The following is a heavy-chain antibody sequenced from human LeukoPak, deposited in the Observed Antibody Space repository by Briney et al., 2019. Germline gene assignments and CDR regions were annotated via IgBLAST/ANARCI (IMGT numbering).Heavy chain of an antibody. J-gene: IGHJ4*02. CDR2: LNPNSGYT. CDR3: ARGEYYGSGGWGY. D-gene: IGHD3-10*01. V-gene: IGHV1-8*03. CDR1: GYSLTSYD. Sequence: GASVKVSCKASGYSLTSYDINWVRQATGQGLEWMGWLNPNSGYTGYAQKFQGRVTFTRKTSINTAYMELSSLRSEDTAVYFCARGEYYGSGGWGYWGQGTLVTVSS.